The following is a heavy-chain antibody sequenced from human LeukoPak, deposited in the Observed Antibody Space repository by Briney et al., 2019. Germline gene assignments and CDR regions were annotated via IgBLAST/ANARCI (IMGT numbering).Heavy chain of an antibody. Sequence: PSETLSLTCTVSGASVTSGNYYWIWIRQPAGKGLELIGRVSTSGRTDYNPSLKSRVTMSVDTSKNQFSLKLSSVTAADTAVYYCAIGRSGFVGYWGQGTLVTVSS. V-gene: IGHV4-61*02. CDR2: VSTSGRT. CDR1: GASVTSGNYY. D-gene: IGHD5-12*01. CDR3: AIGRSGFVGY. J-gene: IGHJ4*02.